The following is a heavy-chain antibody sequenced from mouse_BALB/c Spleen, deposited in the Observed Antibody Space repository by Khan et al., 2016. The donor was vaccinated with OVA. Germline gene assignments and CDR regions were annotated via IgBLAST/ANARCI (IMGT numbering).Heavy chain of an antibody. D-gene: IGHD1-1*01. V-gene: IGHV1S41*01. Sequence: DLVKPGASVKLSCKASGYTFTSYWINWIKQRPGQGLAWIGRFAPGSGSTYYNEIFKGKAILTVDNSSSTAYIQLSSLSSEDSAVYFCARSNYYGSSLYAMDYLSQGDSVTVYS. CDR2: FAPGSGST. CDR1: GYTFTSYW. CDR3: ARSNYYGSSLYAMDY. J-gene: IGHJ4*01.